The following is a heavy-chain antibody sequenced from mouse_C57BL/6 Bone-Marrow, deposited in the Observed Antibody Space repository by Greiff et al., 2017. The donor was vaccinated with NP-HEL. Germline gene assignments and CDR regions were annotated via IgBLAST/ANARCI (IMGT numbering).Heavy chain of an antibody. D-gene: IGHD3-2*01. Sequence: QVQLQQPGAELVMPGASVKLSCKASGYTFTSYWMHWVKQRPGQGLEWIGEIDPSDSYTNYNQKFKGKSTLTVDKSSSTAYMQLSSLTSEGSAGYYCARDSSGYGNDWGQGTTLTVSA. J-gene: IGHJ2*01. CDR1: GYTFTSYW. V-gene: IGHV1-69*01. CDR2: IDPSDSYT. CDR3: ARDSSGYGND.